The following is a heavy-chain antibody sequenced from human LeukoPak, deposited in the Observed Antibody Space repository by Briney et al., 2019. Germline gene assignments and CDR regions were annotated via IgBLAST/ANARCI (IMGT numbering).Heavy chain of an antibody. D-gene: IGHD3-10*01. CDR1: AFTFNSYW. CDR3: ARGGGSSYWSETFDI. Sequence: GGSLRLSCAASAFTFNSYWMSWVRQAPGKGLEWVANIKQDGSEKYYVDSVKGRFTISRDNAKNSLYLQMNSLRAEDTAVYYCARGGGSSYWSETFDIWGQGTMVTVSS. V-gene: IGHV3-7*01. J-gene: IGHJ3*02. CDR2: IKQDGSEK.